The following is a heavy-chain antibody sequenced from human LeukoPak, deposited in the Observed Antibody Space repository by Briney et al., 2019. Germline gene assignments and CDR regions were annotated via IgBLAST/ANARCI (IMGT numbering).Heavy chain of an antibody. V-gene: IGHV3-74*01. J-gene: IGHJ4*02. CDR3: ARVAGGSSPYYFDY. CDR2: INSDGSST. CDR1: GFTFSSYW. D-gene: IGHD6-13*01. Sequence: GGSPRLSCAASGFTFSSYWMHWVRQAPGKGLVWVSRINSDGSSTSYADSVKGRFTISRDNAMNTLYLQMNSLRAEDTAVYYCARVAGGSSPYYFDYWGRGTLVTVSS.